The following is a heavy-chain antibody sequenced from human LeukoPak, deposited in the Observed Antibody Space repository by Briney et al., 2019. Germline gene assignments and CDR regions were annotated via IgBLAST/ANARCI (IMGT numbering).Heavy chain of an antibody. CDR3: ARHMTTVVTSLDY. Sequence: ASVNVSCKASGYDFSTYGISWVRQAPGQGLQWMGWISVYNGKTKYGPLQGRVTMTTDTSTDTAYMELRGLTSDDTAMYYRARHMTTVVTSLDYWGQGTLVTVSS. D-gene: IGHD4-23*01. J-gene: IGHJ4*02. V-gene: IGHV1-18*01. CDR1: GYDFSTYG. CDR2: ISVYNGKT.